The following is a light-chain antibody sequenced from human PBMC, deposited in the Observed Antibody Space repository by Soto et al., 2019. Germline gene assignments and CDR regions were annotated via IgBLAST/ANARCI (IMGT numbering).Light chain of an antibody. CDR3: AARDDSLSGHWV. CDR1: SSDIGSEY. CDR2: RNN. Sequence: QSVLTQPPSASGTPGQRVTISCSGSSSDIGSEYVVWYQHLPGTAHKLLINRNNQRPSGVPDRFAGSKSGTSASLAISGLRSEDEADYYCAARDDSLSGHWVFGGGTKLTVL. V-gene: IGLV1-47*01. J-gene: IGLJ3*02.